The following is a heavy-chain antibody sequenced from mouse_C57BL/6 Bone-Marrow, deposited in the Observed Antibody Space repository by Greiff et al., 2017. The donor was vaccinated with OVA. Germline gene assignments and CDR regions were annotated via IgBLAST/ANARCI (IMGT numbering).Heavy chain of an antibody. CDR2: IWSGGST. CDR3: ARRDWYYAMDY. V-gene: IGHV2-2*01. D-gene: IGHD3-3*01. Sequence: QVQLKESGPGLVQPSQSLSITCTVSGFSLTSYGVHWVRQSPGKGLEWLGVIWSGGSTDYNAAFISRLSISKDNSKSQVFFKMNSLQADDTAIYYCARRDWYYAMDYWGQGTSVTVSS. CDR1: GFSLTSYG. J-gene: IGHJ4*01.